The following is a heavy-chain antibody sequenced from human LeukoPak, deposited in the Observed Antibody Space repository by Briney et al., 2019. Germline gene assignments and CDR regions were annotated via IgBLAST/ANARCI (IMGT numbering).Heavy chain of an antibody. D-gene: IGHD1-1*01. CDR2: IKQDGSER. CDR1: GFSFSTYW. J-gene: IGHJ4*02. Sequence: GGSLRLSCAASGFSFSTYWMSWVRQAPGKGLEWVANIKQDGSERYYVDSVRGRFIISRDNTKNSLYLQMNSLRVEDTAVYYCAGHTNYWGQGTLVTVSS. CDR3: AGHTNY. V-gene: IGHV3-7*01.